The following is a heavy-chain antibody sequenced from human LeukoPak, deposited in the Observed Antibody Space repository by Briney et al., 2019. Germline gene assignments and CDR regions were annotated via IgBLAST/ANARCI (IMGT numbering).Heavy chain of an antibody. CDR2: IIPILGTA. Sequence: SVKVSCKASGYTFTSYGISWVRQAPGQGPKWWGGIIPILGTANYAQKFQGRVTITTDESTSTAYMELSSLRSEDTAVYYCARAIVVVPAEAALGIDAFDIWGQGTMVTVSS. CDR3: ARAIVVVPAEAALGIDAFDI. CDR1: GYTFTSYG. D-gene: IGHD2-2*01. J-gene: IGHJ3*02. V-gene: IGHV1-69*05.